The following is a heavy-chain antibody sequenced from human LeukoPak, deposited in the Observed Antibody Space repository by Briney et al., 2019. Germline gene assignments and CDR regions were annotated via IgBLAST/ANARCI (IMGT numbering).Heavy chain of an antibody. CDR2: INRSGST. J-gene: IGHJ4*02. CDR3: ASGAYLRSSWYYFDY. D-gene: IGHD6-13*01. Sequence: SETLFLTCAVYGGSFSGYYWSWIRQPPGKGLEWIGEINRSGSTNYNPSLKSRVTISVDTSKNQFSLKLSSVTAADTAVYYCASGAYLRSSWYYFDYWGQGTLVTVSS. CDR1: GGSFSGYY. V-gene: IGHV4-34*01.